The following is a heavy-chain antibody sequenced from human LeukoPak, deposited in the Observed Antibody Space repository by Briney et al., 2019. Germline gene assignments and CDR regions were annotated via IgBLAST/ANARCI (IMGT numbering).Heavy chain of an antibody. V-gene: IGHV1-46*01. J-gene: IGHJ4*02. D-gene: IGHD3-22*01. Sequence: ASVKVSCKASGYTFTSYYMHWVRQAPGQGLERMGIINPSGGSTSYAQKFQGRVTMTRDTSTSTVYMELSSLRSEDTAVYYCARDRSPYYDSSGYPDYWGQGTLVTVSS. CDR2: INPSGGST. CDR3: ARDRSPYYDSSGYPDY. CDR1: GYTFTSYY.